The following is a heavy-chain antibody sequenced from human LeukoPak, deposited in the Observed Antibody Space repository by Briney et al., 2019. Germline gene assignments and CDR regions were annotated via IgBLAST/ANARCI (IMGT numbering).Heavy chain of an antibody. CDR3: GKLLCGHDYVSYIGGRDFDY. CDR2: ISGSGSST. D-gene: IGHD4-17*01. J-gene: IGHJ4*02. CDR1: FFTFTRSG. V-gene: IGHV3-23*01. Sequence: PGGSLRLSCAASFFTFTRSGMHWVRQAPGKGLEWVSDISGSGSSTYYADSVKGRFTISRDNPKNSLNLQMTILRADDTAVYYGGKLLCGHDYVSYIGGRDFDYWGEGTLVTV.